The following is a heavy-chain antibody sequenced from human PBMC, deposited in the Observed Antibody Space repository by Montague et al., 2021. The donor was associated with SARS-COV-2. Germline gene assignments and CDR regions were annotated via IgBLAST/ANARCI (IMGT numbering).Heavy chain of an antibody. V-gene: IGHV4-59*12. J-gene: IGHJ6*02. CDR3: ARGLPVTTLFYYFGMDV. D-gene: IGHD4-11*01. CDR1: GGSISSYY. CDR2: IYYSGST. Sequence: SETLSLTCTVSGGSISSYYWSWIRQPPGKGLEWIGYIYYSGSTNYNPSLKSRVTISVDTSKNQFSLKLSSVTAADTAVYYCARGLPVTTLFYYFGMDVWGQGTTVTVSS.